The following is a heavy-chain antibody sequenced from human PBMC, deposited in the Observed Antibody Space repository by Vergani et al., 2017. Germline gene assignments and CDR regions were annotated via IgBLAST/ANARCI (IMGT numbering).Heavy chain of an antibody. D-gene: IGHD3-9*01. CDR3: ARGDILTGQGDI. J-gene: IGHJ3*02. CDR2: ISSSSSYI. CDR1: GFTFSSYS. Sequence: EVQLVESGGGLVKPGGSLRLSCAASGFTFSSYSMNWVRQAPGKGLEWVSSISSSSSYIYYADSVKGRFTISRDNAKNSLYLQMNSLRAEDTAVYYCARGDILTGQGDIWVQGTMVTVSS. V-gene: IGHV3-21*01.